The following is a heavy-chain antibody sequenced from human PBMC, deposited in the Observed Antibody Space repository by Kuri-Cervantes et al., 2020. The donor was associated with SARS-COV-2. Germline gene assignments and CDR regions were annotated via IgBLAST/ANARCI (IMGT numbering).Heavy chain of an antibody. CDR2: IWYDGSNK. D-gene: IGHD3-22*01. J-gene: IGHJ4*02. CDR1: GFTFSSYG. CDR3: AKDLGGYVGY. V-gene: IGHV3-33*06. Sequence: LTCAASGFTFSSYGMHWVRQAPGKGLEWVAVIWYDGSNKYYADSVKGRFTISRDNSKNTLYLQMNSLRAEDTAVYYCAKDLGGYVGYWGQGTLVTVSS.